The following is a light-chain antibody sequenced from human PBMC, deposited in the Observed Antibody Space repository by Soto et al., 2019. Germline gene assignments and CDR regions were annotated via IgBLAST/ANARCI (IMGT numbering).Light chain of an antibody. J-gene: IGKJ1*01. Sequence: MTQSPATLSASLGDRVTITCRASQSISKWLAWHQQKPGKAPKLLIYDASSLQSGVPPRFSGSGSGTEFTLTIRSLQPDDIATYYCQQYSSYSAWTFGEGTKVDIK. CDR1: QSISKW. V-gene: IGKV1-5*01. CDR3: QQYSSYSAWT. CDR2: DAS.